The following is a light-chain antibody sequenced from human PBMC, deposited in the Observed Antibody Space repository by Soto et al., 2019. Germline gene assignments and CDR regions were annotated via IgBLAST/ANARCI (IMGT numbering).Light chain of an antibody. J-gene: IGLJ2*01. CDR3: SSYAGNNNLI. Sequence: QSALTQPPSASGSPGQSVTISCTGTSSDVGRYNYVSWYQQNPGKAPKLMIHEVTKRPSGVPDRFSGSKSGNTASLTVSGLQAEDEADYYCSSYAGNNNLIFGGGTKVTVL. CDR1: SSDVGRYNY. CDR2: EVT. V-gene: IGLV2-8*01.